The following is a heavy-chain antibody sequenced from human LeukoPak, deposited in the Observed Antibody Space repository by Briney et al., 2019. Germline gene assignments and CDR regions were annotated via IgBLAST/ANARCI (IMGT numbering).Heavy chain of an antibody. V-gene: IGHV3-9*01. CDR3: ARSSMYKQYSYGYYYYYYMDV. D-gene: IGHD5-18*01. CDR1: GFTFDDYA. CDR2: ISWNSGSI. J-gene: IGHJ6*03. Sequence: GGSLRLSCAASGFTFDDYAMHWVRQAPGKGLEWVSGISWNSGSIGYADSVKGRFTISRDNAKNSLYLQMNSLRAEDTAVYYCARSSMYKQYSYGYYYYYYMDVWGKGTTVTVSS.